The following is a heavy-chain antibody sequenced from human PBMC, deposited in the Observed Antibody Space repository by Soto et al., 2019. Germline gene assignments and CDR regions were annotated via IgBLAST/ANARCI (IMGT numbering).Heavy chain of an antibody. CDR3: CSLDYGQGY. CDR1: GYTFTSHH. V-gene: IGHV1-46*03. J-gene: IGHJ4*02. Sequence: QVQLVQSGAEVKKPGASVKVSCKASGYTFTSHHMHWVRQVPGEVLEWMGMINPRGGSTNYPQKFQGRVTMTRDTSTSTVYMELISLRSEATAVYYCCSLDYGQGYRGQGTLVTVSS. D-gene: IGHD3-10*01. CDR2: INPRGGST.